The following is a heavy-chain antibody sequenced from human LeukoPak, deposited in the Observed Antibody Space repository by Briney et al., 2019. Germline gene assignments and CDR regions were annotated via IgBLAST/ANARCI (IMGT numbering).Heavy chain of an antibody. D-gene: IGHD4-17*01. J-gene: IGHJ4*02. Sequence: GGSLRLSCAASGFAFSSYAMSWVRQAPGKGLEWVSAISGSGGSTYYADSVKGRFTISRDNSKNTLYLQMNSLRAEDTAVYYCAKGPTDYGDCYFDYWGQGTLVTVSS. V-gene: IGHV3-23*01. CDR2: ISGSGGST. CDR3: AKGPTDYGDCYFDY. CDR1: GFAFSSYA.